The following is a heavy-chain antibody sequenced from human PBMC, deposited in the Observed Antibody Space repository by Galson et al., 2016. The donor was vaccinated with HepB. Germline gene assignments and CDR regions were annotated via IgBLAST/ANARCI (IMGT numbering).Heavy chain of an antibody. CDR1: GFTFRDYW. Sequence: SLRLSCAASGFTFRDYWMNWVRQAPGKGLEWVAIIKHDGKEKHYAASVTGRFTISRDNGDNSLYLQMHSLRVEDTAVYYCARDVSSDSWGAFDNWGQGTMVTVSS. D-gene: IGHD3-16*01. CDR2: IKHDGKEK. V-gene: IGHV3-7*03. J-gene: IGHJ3*02. CDR3: ARDVSSDSWGAFDN.